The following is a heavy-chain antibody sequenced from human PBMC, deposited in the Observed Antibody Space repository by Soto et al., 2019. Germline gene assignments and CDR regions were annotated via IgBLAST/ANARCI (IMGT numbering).Heavy chain of an antibody. Sequence: QVQLQESGPGLVKPSQTLSLTCTVSGDSISSNNNYWSWIRQPPGEGLEWIGFISYSGTTSYSPSLKSRVAISLDTSKNHCSLSLSSVTAADTAVYYCARGRGYSYGLDPWGQGTLVTVSS. J-gene: IGHJ5*02. CDR3: ARGRGYSYGLDP. CDR2: ISYSGTT. CDR1: GDSISSNNNY. D-gene: IGHD5-18*01. V-gene: IGHV4-30-4*01.